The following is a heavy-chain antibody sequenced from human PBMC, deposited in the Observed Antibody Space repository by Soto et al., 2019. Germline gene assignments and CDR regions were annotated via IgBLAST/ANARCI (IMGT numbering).Heavy chain of an antibody. D-gene: IGHD6-13*01. Sequence: GGSLRLSCAASGFTFSSYSMNWVRQAPGKGLEWVSYISSSSSTIYYADSVKGRFTISRDNAKNSLYLQMNSLRAEDTAVYYCAREYSSSWGGGMDVWGKGTTVTVSS. CDR3: AREYSSSWGGGMDV. V-gene: IGHV3-48*01. J-gene: IGHJ6*04. CDR1: GFTFSSYS. CDR2: ISSSSSTI.